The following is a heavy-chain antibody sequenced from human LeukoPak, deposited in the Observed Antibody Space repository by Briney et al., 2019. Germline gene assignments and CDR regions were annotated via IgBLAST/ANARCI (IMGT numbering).Heavy chain of an antibody. J-gene: IGHJ4*02. V-gene: IGHV3-74*01. D-gene: IGHD6-13*01. Sequence: GGSLRLSCAASGFTLSGYWMHWVRPAPGEGLVWVSPINSDGTHTRYADSVKGRFTIYRGNARNTLDLQMRSLRADDAAVYYCASIGSNAALDYWGQGALVTVSS. CDR2: INSDGTHT. CDR1: GFTLSGYW. CDR3: ASIGSNAALDY.